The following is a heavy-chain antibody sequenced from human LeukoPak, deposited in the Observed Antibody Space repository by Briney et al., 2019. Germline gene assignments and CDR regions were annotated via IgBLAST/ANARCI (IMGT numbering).Heavy chain of an antibody. V-gene: IGHV5-51*01. CDR1: GYRFTSYW. Sequence: GESLQIPCKGSGYRFTSYWIGWVRPMPGKGLEWMGIIYPGDSDTRYSPSFQGQVTISADKSISTAYLQWSSLKASDTAMYYCARKGAYYDSSGHIDYWGQGTLVTVSS. D-gene: IGHD3-22*01. CDR2: IYPGDSDT. CDR3: ARKGAYYDSSGHIDY. J-gene: IGHJ4*02.